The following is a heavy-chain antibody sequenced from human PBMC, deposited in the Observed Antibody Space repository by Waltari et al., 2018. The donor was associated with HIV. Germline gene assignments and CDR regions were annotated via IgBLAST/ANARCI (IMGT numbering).Heavy chain of an antibody. CDR1: GFILRNYD. CDR3: VKEVHTNSYVGGGLDV. Sequence: VQLVETGGCVVQPGRSMRLSCAASGFILRNYDMLRVPQAPGMGPEWVSCISYDGGYKYNGYSVEGRSTISRDNSKKTFYLQMNSLRVDDTAVYYCVKEVHTNSYVGGGLDVWGQGTTV. J-gene: IGHJ6*02. CDR2: ISYDGGYK. D-gene: IGHD3-16*01. V-gene: IGHV3-30*18.